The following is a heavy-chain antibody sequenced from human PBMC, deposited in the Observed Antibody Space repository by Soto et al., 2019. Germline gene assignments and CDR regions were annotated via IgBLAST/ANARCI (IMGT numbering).Heavy chain of an antibody. CDR3: ARGGIVVVTARPDWFDP. J-gene: IGHJ5*02. CDR1: GYTFTSYY. Sequence: ASVKVSCKASGYTFTSYYMHWVRQAPGQGLEWMGIINPSGGSTSYAQKFQGRVTMTRDTSTSTVYMELSSLRSEDTAVYYCARGGIVVVTARPDWFDPWGQGTLVTVSS. D-gene: IGHD2-21*02. V-gene: IGHV1-46*01. CDR2: INPSGGST.